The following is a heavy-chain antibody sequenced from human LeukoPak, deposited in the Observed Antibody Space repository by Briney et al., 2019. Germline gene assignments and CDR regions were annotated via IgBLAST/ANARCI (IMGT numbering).Heavy chain of an antibody. D-gene: IGHD3/OR15-3a*01. V-gene: IGHV3-30-3*01. CDR3: ARDLEIGLISYFDY. CDR2: ISYDGSNK. CDR1: GFTFSSYA. Sequence: GGSLRLSCAASGFTFSSYAMHWVRQAPGKGREWVAVISYDGSNKYYADSVKGRFTISRDNSKNTLYLQMNSLRAEDTAVYYCARDLEIGLISYFDYWGKGTLVTVSS. J-gene: IGHJ4*02.